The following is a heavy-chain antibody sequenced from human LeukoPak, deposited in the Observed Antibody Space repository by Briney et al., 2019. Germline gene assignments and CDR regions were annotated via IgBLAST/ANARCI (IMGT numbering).Heavy chain of an antibody. Sequence: ASVKVSCKASGGTFSSYAISWVRQAPGQGLEWMGGIIPIFGTANYAQKFQGRVTITADESTSTAYMELSSLRSEDTAIYYCARVIWYCNSVRWSEYYFAFWGQGTLVTVSS. CDR2: IIPIFGTA. CDR3: ARVIWYCNSVRWSEYYFAF. J-gene: IGHJ4*02. V-gene: IGHV1-69*13. CDR1: GGTFSSYA. D-gene: IGHD2/OR15-2a*01.